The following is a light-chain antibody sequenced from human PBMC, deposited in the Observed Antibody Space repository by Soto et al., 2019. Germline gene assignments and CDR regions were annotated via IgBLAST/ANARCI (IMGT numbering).Light chain of an antibody. Sequence: QSVLTQPPSASGTPGQRVTISCSGSSSNIGINTVNWYQQFPGTAPKVLIYLNDQRPSGVPDRFSGSKSGTSASLAISGLQSEEEADYYCSVWDDRLNGVVFGGGTKLTVL. CDR3: SVWDDRLNGVV. CDR1: SSNIGINT. V-gene: IGLV1-44*01. J-gene: IGLJ3*02. CDR2: LND.